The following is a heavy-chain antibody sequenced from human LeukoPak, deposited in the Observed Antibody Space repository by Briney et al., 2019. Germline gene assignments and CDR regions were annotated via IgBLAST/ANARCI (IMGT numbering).Heavy chain of an antibody. V-gene: IGHV3-33*03. D-gene: IGHD4/OR15-4a*01. CDR2: IWYDGSND. CDR3: VRSGTNYAPDY. J-gene: IGHJ4*02. Sequence: HPGGSLRLSCAASKFTFSGYGMHWVRQAPGKGLEWVAVIWYDGSNDYYADSVKGRFTISRDNSKNTLYLQMNSLRAEDTAVYYCVRSGTNYAPDYWGQGTLVTVSS. CDR1: KFTFSGYG.